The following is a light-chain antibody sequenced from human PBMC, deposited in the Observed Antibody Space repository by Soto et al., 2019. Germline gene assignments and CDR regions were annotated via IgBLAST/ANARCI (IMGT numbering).Light chain of an antibody. V-gene: IGLV2-11*01. CDR1: TSDVGAYNY. CDR3: CSHAGSYTCS. CDR2: DVS. Sequence: QSALTQPRSVSGSPGQSATISCTGSTSDVGAYNYVSWYQQHPGKAPKLIIYDVSERPSGVPDRFSGSKSGNTASLTISGLQTEDEADYYCCSHAGSYTCSFGGGTKVTVL. J-gene: IGLJ2*01.